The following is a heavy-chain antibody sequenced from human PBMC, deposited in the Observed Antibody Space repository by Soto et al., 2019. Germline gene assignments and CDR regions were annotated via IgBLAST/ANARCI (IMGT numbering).Heavy chain of an antibody. V-gene: IGHV4-39*01. Sequence: SETLSLTCTGSGGAISISSYYLGWIRQPPGKGLEWIGSIYYSGSTYYNPSLKSRVTISVDTSKNQFSLKLRSVTAADTAVYYCATLAVRRGSYRRRIDPFDYWGQGTLVTVSS. CDR2: IYYSGST. CDR1: GGAISISSYY. J-gene: IGHJ4*02. D-gene: IGHD1-26*01. CDR3: ATLAVRRGSYRRRIDPFDY.